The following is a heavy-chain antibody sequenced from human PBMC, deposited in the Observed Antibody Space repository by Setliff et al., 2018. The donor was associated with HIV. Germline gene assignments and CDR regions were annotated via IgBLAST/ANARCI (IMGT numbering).Heavy chain of an antibody. Sequence: SETLSLTCAVYGGSFSDYYWSWIRQPPGKGLEWIGEINHSGSTNYNPSLKRRVTISVDTSKNQFSLKLNSVTAADTAVYYCTRVRLELRQYWFDSWGQGSPVTVSS. CDR2: INHSGST. CDR1: GGSFSDYY. CDR3: TRVRLELRQYWFDS. J-gene: IGHJ5*01. V-gene: IGHV4-34*01. D-gene: IGHD1-7*01.